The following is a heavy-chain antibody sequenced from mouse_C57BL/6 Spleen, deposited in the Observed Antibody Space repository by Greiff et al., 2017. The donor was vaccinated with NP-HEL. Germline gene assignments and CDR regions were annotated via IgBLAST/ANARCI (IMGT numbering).Heavy chain of an antibody. J-gene: IGHJ4*01. CDR2: IDPEDGDT. CDR1: GFNIKDYY. Sequence: VQLKESGAELVRPGASVKLSCTASGFNIKDYYMHWVKQRPEQGLEWIGRIDPEDGDTEYAPKFQGKATMTADTSSNTAYLQLSSLTSEDTAVYYCTGAYYSNYDYAMDYWGQGTSVTVSS. V-gene: IGHV14-1*01. CDR3: TGAYYSNYDYAMDY. D-gene: IGHD2-5*01.